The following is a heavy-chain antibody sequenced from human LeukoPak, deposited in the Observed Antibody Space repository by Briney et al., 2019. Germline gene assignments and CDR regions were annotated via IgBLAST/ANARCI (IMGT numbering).Heavy chain of an antibody. CDR2: IYSGGST. D-gene: IGHD4-17*01. J-gene: IGHJ4*02. CDR1: GFTVSSNY. CDR3: AKCPVDYGTYYFDY. Sequence: GGSLRLSCAASGFTVSSNYMSWVRQAPGKGLEWVSVIYSGGSTYYADSVKGRFTISRDNSKNTLYLQMNSLRAEDTAVYYCAKCPVDYGTYYFDYWGQGTLVTVSS. V-gene: IGHV3-66*01.